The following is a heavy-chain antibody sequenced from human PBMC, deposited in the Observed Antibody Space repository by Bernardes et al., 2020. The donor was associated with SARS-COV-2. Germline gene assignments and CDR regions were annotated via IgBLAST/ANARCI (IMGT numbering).Heavy chain of an antibody. Sequence: SETLSLTCTVSGGSISSYYWSWIRQPPGKGLEWIGYIYYSGSTNYNPSLESRVTISVDTSKNQFSLKLSSVTAADTAVYYCARHRGLQVYYYDSSGYYHAFDIWGQGTMVTVSS. J-gene: IGHJ3*02. D-gene: IGHD3-22*01. V-gene: IGHV4-59*08. CDR2: IYYSGST. CDR1: GGSISSYY. CDR3: ARHRGLQVYYYDSSGYYHAFDI.